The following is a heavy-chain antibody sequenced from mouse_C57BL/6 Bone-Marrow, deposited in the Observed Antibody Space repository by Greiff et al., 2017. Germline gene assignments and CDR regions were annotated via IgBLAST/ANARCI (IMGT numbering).Heavy chain of an antibody. CDR2: IRNKANGYTT. CDR3: ARYGRLRRGYYFDY. D-gene: IGHD2-4*01. J-gene: IGHJ2*01. V-gene: IGHV7-3*01. Sequence: EVQRVESGGGLVQPGGSLSLSCAASGFTFTDYYMSWVRQPPGKALEWLGFIRNKANGYTTEYSASVKGRFTISRDNSQSILYLQVNALRTEDSATYYYARYGRLRRGYYFDYWGRGTTLTVSA. CDR1: GFTFTDYY.